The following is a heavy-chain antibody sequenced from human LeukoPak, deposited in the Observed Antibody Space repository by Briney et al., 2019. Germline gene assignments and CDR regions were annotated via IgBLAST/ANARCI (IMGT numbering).Heavy chain of an antibody. CDR1: GFTFSSYS. CDR3: ARDRGRDSSSSGGSDY. CDR2: ISSSSSYI. Sequence: GGSLRLSCAASGFTFSSYSMNWVRQAPGKGLEWVSSISSSSSYIYYADSVKGRFTISRDNAKNSLYLQMNSLRAEDTAVYYCARDRGRDSSSSGGSDYWGQGTLVTVSS. J-gene: IGHJ4*02. V-gene: IGHV3-21*01. D-gene: IGHD6-6*01.